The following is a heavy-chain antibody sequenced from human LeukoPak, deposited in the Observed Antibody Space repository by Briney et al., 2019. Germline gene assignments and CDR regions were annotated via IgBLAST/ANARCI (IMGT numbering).Heavy chain of an antibody. J-gene: IGHJ3*02. CDR1: GYTFTGYY. Sequence: ASVKVSCKASGYTFTGYYMHWVRQAPGQGLEWMGWISAYNGNTNYAQKLQGRVTMTTDTSTSTAYMELRSLRSDDTAVYYCAILLGDAFDIWGQGTMVTVSS. CDR3: AILLGDAFDI. D-gene: IGHD2/OR15-2a*01. V-gene: IGHV1-18*04. CDR2: ISAYNGNT.